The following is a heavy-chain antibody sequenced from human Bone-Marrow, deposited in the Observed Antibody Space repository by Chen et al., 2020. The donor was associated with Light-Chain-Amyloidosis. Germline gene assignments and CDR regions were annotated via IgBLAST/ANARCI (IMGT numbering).Heavy chain of an antibody. CDR1: GLNVSNYG. Sequence: QVQLVESGGGVVQPGRSLSLACAASGLNVSNYGMHWVRQTPGKGLEWVAVLSYDGNSKYYADSVKGRFTISRDSSKNALYLQMNSLRAEDTAVYYCARVSFERGGPARPPGDSWGQGTLVTVSS. D-gene: IGHD6-6*01. V-gene: IGHV3-30-3*01. CDR3: ARVSFERGGPARPPGDS. CDR2: LSYDGNSK. J-gene: IGHJ4*02.